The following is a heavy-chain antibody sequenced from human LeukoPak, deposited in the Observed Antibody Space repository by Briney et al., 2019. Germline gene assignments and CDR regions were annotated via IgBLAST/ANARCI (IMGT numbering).Heavy chain of an antibody. V-gene: IGHV3-30*03. CDR3: ARAYGDYGGGYYGMDV. Sequence: PGGSLRLSCAASGFTFSSYGMYWVRQAPGKGLKWVAGISYDGSNKYYADSVKGRFNISRDNSKNTLYLQMNSLRAEDTAVYYCARAYGDYGGGYYGMDVWGQGTAVTVSS. CDR2: ISYDGSNK. J-gene: IGHJ6*02. CDR1: GFTFSSYG. D-gene: IGHD4-17*01.